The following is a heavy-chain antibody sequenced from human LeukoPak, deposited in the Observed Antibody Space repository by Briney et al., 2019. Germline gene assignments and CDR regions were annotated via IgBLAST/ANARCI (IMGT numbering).Heavy chain of an antibody. CDR3: AGETSVGY. D-gene: IGHD4-23*01. CDR1: GFTFSNYW. Sequence: PGGSLRLSCAASGFTFSNYWMHWVRQAPGKGLVWVSRINRDGSRTDYADSVKGRFTISRGNAKNTLYLQMNSLRAEDTAVYYCAGETSVGYWGQGTLVTVSS. J-gene: IGHJ4*02. V-gene: IGHV3-74*01. CDR2: INRDGSRT.